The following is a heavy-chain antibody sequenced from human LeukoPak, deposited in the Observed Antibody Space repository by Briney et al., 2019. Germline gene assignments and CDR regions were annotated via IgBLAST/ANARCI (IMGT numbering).Heavy chain of an antibody. CDR3: ARVFAAAGTGAIGY. Sequence: ASVKVSCKASGYTFTSHYIHWVRRAPGQGLEWMGIINPSGGSTSYAQQFQGRVTMTRDTSTSTVYMELSSLRSEDTAVYYCARVFAAAGTGAIGYWGQGTLVTVSS. CDR2: INPSGGST. J-gene: IGHJ4*02. CDR1: GYTFTSHY. V-gene: IGHV1-46*01. D-gene: IGHD6-13*01.